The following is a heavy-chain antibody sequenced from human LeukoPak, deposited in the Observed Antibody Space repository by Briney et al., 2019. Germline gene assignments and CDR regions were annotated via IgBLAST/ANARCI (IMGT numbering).Heavy chain of an antibody. Sequence: GESLKISCKGSGYSFTSYWIGWVRQMPGKGLEWMGIIYPGDSDTRYSPSFQGQVTISADKSISTAYLQWSSPKASDTAMYYCGRYETGGKAPFDIWGQGTMVTVSS. CDR3: GRYETGGKAPFDI. V-gene: IGHV5-51*01. J-gene: IGHJ3*02. CDR1: GYSFTSYW. D-gene: IGHD2-15*01. CDR2: IYPGDSDT.